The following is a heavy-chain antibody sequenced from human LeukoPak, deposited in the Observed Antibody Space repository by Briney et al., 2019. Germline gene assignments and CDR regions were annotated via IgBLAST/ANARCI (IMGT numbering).Heavy chain of an antibody. V-gene: IGHV4-4*02. CDR1: GGSISSTNW. CDR2: ISLTGET. Sequence: SETLSLTCGVSGGSISSTNWWSWVRQPPGQGLEWIGEISLTGETNYNPSLKSRVTISVDTSKNQFSLKLTSVTAADTAVYYCARATKIRRYYYDSSAYYYCVFDIWGQGTMVTVSS. D-gene: IGHD3-22*01. J-gene: IGHJ3*02. CDR3: ARATKIRRYYYDSSAYYYCVFDI.